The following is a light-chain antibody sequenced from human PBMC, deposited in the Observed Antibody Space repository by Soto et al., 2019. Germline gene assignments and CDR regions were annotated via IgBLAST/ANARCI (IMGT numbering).Light chain of an antibody. J-gene: IGKJ4*02. Sequence: DIQMTQSPSTLSGSVGDRVTITCRASQTISSWLAWYQQKPGKAPNLLIYAASSLQSGVLSRFSGSGSGTEFTLTITSLQTEEFETSYCQQTYNFPLTFGGGTKVDIK. CDR2: AAS. CDR3: QQTYNFPLT. V-gene: IGKV1-12*01. CDR1: QTISSW.